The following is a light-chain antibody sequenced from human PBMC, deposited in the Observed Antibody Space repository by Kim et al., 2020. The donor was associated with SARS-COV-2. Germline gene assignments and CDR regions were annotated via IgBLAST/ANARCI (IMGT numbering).Light chain of an antibody. V-gene: IGKV3-11*01. CDR3: QQRGSWPLT. CDR2: DAF. Sequence: EIVLTQSPGTLSLSPGERATLSCRASQSVGNSFAWYQQKPGQAPRLLIYDAFSRATGIPARFSGSGSGTDFTLTISSLEPEDFAVYYCQQRGSWPLTFGQWTKVEIK. CDR1: QSVGNS. J-gene: IGKJ1*01.